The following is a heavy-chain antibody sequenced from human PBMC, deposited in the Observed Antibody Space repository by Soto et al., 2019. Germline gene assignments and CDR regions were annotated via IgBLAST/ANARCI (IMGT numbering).Heavy chain of an antibody. J-gene: IGHJ4*02. CDR1: GCSISSYY. CDR3: ARDRVDGGYDY. CDR2: ISYSGIT. D-gene: IGHD5-12*01. Sequence: SETLSLTCTVSGCSISSYYWSWIRQPPGKGLEWIGYISYSGITNYNPSLKSRVTISVDTSKNQFSLKLSSVTAADTAEYYCARDRVDGGYDYWGQGTLVTVSS. V-gene: IGHV4-59*01.